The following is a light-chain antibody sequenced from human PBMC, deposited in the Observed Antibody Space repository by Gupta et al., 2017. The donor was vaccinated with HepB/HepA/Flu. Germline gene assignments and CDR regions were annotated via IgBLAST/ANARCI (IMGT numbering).Light chain of an antibody. CDR1: QSVSSSY. J-gene: IGKJ1*01. Sequence: EIVLTQSPGTLSLSPGERATLSCRARQSVSSSYLAWYQQKPGQAPRLLNYGASSRATGIPDRFSGSGSGTDFTLTISRLEPEDFAVYYCQQYGSSPTFGQGTKVEIK. V-gene: IGKV3-20*01. CDR2: GAS. CDR3: QQYGSSPT.